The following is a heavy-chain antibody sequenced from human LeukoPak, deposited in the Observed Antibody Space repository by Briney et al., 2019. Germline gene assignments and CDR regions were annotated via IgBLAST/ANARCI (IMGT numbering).Heavy chain of an antibody. V-gene: IGHV4-30-2*01. D-gene: IGHD7-27*01. CDR2: IYHSGST. J-gene: IGHJ4*02. CDR3: ARAGLHFDY. CDR1: GGSISSGGYS. Sequence: SETLSLTCAVSGGSISSGGYSWSWIRQPPGKGLEWIGYIYHSGSTYYNPSLKSRVTISVDRSKNQFSLKLSSVTAADTAVYYCARAGLHFDYWGQGTLVTVSS.